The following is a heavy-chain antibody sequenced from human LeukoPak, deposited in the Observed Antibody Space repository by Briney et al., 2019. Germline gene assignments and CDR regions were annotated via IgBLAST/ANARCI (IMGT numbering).Heavy chain of an antibody. CDR1: GGSISSSSYY. CDR3: AREQWAYRSYYASSGYHDY. V-gene: IGHV4-39*02. Sequence: SETLSLTCTVSGGSISSSSYYWGWIRQPPGKGLEWIGSIYYSGSTYYNPSLKSRVTISVDTSKNQFSLKLSSVTAADTAMYYCAREQWAYRSYYASSGYHDYWGQGTLVTVSS. J-gene: IGHJ4*02. CDR2: IYYSGST. D-gene: IGHD3-22*01.